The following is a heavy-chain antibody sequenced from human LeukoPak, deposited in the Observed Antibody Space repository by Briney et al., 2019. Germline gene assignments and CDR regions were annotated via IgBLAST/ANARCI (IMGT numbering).Heavy chain of an antibody. CDR3: ARDSIDYDILTGYYYFDY. CDR1: GFTFSNAW. J-gene: IGHJ4*02. Sequence: GGSLRLSCAASGFTFSNAWMSWVRQAPGKGLEWVSVIYSGGSTYYADSVKGRFTISRDNSKNTLYLQMNSLRAEDTAVYYCARDSIDYDILTGYYYFDYWGQGTLVTVSS. CDR2: IYSGGST. V-gene: IGHV3-66*01. D-gene: IGHD3-9*01.